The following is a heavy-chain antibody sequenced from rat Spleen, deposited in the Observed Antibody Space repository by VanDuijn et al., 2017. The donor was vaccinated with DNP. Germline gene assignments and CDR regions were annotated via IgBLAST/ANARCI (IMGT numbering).Heavy chain of an antibody. Sequence: QVQLKESGPGLVQPSQTLSLACTVSGFSLTDHHVHWIRQPPGKGLEWIAAISSGGSTYYNSALKSRLSISRDTSKSQVFLKLNSLQTEDTATYYCARDLIIRDTTSAMDAWGQGTSVTVSS. D-gene: IGHD4-3*01. CDR1: GFSLTDHH. CDR3: ARDLIIRDTTSAMDA. J-gene: IGHJ4*01. CDR2: ISSGGST. V-gene: IGHV2-6*01.